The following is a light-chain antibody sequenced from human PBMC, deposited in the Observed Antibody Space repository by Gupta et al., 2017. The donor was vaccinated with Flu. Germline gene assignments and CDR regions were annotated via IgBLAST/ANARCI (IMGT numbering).Light chain of an antibody. Sequence: SSDLTQDPPVSVALGQTVRITCQGDSLGNNYATWYQQKPGQAPVLVIYVKIIRPSGIPDRFSGSSSGNTASLTISGVQAEDEADYYCNVRDRTDDYQAVFGGGTRLTVL. CDR2: VKI. V-gene: IGLV3-19*01. CDR1: SLGNNY. CDR3: NVRDRTDDYQAV. J-gene: IGLJ3*02.